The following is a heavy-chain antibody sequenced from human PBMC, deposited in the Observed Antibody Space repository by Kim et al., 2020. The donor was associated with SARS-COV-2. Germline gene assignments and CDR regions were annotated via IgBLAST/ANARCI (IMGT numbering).Heavy chain of an antibody. CDR3: ARGQQWLELLFDY. J-gene: IGHJ4*02. Sequence: YADSVKGRFTISRDNAKNSLYLQMNSLRAEDTAVYYCARGQQWLELLFDYWGQGTLVTVSS. V-gene: IGHV3-48*03. D-gene: IGHD6-19*01.